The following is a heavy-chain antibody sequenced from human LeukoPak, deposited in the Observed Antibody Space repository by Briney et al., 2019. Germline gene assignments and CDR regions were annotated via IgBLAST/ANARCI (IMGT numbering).Heavy chain of an antibody. CDR1: GYTFTSYG. Sequence: GASVKVSCKASGYTFTSYGISWVRQAPGQGLEWMGWISAYNGNTNYAQKLQGRVTMTTDTSTSTAYMELSSLRSEDTAVYYCSSASKTYYDFWSGYYTRTSYYYYGMDVWGQGTTVTVSS. CDR2: ISAYNGNT. D-gene: IGHD3-3*01. V-gene: IGHV1-18*01. J-gene: IGHJ6*02. CDR3: SSASKTYYDFWSGYYTRTSYYYYGMDV.